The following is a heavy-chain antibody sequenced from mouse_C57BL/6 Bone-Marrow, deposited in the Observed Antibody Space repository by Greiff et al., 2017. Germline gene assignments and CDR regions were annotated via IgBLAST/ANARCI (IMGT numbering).Heavy chain of an antibody. CDR1: GYTFTSYW. V-gene: IGHV1-69*01. CDR2: IDPSDSYT. J-gene: IGHJ3*01. Sequence: QVQLQQPGAELVMPGASVKLSCKASGYTFTSYWLHWVKQRPGQGLEWIGEIDPSDSYTNYNQKLKGKSTLTVDKSSSTAYMQLSSLTSEDSEVFYCARDGSNSGWFAYWGQGTLVTVSA. CDR3: ARDGSNSGWFAY. D-gene: IGHD1-1*01.